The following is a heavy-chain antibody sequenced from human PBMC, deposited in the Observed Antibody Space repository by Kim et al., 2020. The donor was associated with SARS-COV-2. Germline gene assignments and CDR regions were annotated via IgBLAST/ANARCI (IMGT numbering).Heavy chain of an antibody. D-gene: IGHD2-15*01. CDR2: T. V-gene: IGHV3-23*01. CDR3: AKPPGAVVTGY. Sequence: TYYADARKGRYTISRDNAKNTLYLQMNSLRTEDTAVYYCAKPPGAVVTGYWGQGTLVTVSS. J-gene: IGHJ4*02.